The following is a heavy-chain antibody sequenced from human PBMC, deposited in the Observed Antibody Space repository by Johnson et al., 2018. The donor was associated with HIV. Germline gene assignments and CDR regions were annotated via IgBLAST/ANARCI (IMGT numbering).Heavy chain of an antibody. J-gene: IGHJ3*02. Sequence: QEQLVESGGGVVQPGRSLRLSCAASGFTFSSYAMHWVRQAPGKGLEWVAVISYDGSNKYYADSVKGRFTISRDNSKNTLYLQMNTLRAEDAAVYYCAKGWDPMTSVNTFAFDIWGQGTMVTVSS. CDR3: AKGWDPMTSVNTFAFDI. D-gene: IGHD4-11*01. CDR2: ISYDGSNK. V-gene: IGHV3-30-3*01. CDR1: GFTFSSYA.